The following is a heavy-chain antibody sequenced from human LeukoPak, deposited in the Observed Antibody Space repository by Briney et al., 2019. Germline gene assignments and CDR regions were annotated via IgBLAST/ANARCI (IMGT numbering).Heavy chain of an antibody. CDR1: GFTFSSYG. CDR2: ISYDGSNK. D-gene: IGHD2-2*01. Sequence: GGSLRLSCAASGFTFSSYGMHWVRQAPGKGLEWVAVISYDGSNKYYADSVKGRFTISRDNSKNTLYLQMNSLRAEDTAVYYCARHYCSSSSCYAGFDYWGQGTLVTVSS. CDR3: ARHYCSSSSCYAGFDY. V-gene: IGHV3-30*03. J-gene: IGHJ4*02.